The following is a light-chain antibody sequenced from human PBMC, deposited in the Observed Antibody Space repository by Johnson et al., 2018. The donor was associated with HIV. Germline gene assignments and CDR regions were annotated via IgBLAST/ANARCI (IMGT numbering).Light chain of an antibody. CDR1: SSNIANNY. CDR2: ENN. V-gene: IGLV1-51*02. CDR3: GTWDTSLRAYV. Sequence: QSVLTQPPSVSAAPGHQVTISCSGSSSNIANNYVSWYQQFPGTAPKLLIYENNKRPSGISDRFSGSKSGTSATLGITGLQTGDEADFYCGTWDTSLRAYVFGTGTKVTVL. J-gene: IGLJ1*01.